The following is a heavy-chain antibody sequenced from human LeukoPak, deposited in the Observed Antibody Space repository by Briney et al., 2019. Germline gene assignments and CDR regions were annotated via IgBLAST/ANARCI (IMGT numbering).Heavy chain of an antibody. Sequence: PSETLSLTCAVYGVSFSGYYWSWIRQPPGKGLEWIGEINHSGSTNYNPSLKSRVTISVDTSKNQFSLKLSSVTAADTAVYYCARGRRLLWFGELLPYPYSWFDPWGQGTLVTVSS. CDR1: GVSFSGYY. CDR3: ARGRRLLWFGELLPYPYSWFDP. CDR2: INHSGST. D-gene: IGHD3-10*01. J-gene: IGHJ5*02. V-gene: IGHV4-34*01.